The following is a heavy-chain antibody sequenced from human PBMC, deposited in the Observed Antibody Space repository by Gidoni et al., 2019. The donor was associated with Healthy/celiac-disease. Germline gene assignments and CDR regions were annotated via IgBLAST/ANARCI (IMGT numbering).Heavy chain of an antibody. CDR2: IYYSGST. V-gene: IGHV4-59*01. D-gene: IGHD6-13*01. CDR1: GCSIRSYY. Sequence: QVQLQASGPGLVKPSELLSLTSTVAGCSIRSYYWSWIRQPPGKGREWIGYIYYSGSTNYNPSLKSRVTISVDTSKNQFSLKLSSVTAADTAVYYCARVLYSSSWIDYWGQGTLVTVSS. J-gene: IGHJ4*02. CDR3: ARVLYSSSWIDY.